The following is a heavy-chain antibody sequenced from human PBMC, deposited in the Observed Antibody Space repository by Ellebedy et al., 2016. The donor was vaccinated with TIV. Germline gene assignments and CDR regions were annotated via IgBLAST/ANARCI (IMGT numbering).Heavy chain of an antibody. CDR1: GFTFSGYW. V-gene: IGHV3-7*03. CDR3: ARGPMWLVREGVDY. D-gene: IGHD6-19*01. J-gene: IGHJ4*02. Sequence: PGGSLRLSCAASGFTFSGYWMSWVRQAPGKGLEWVANIKEDGSEAYYVDSVKGRFTISRDNAKNSLYLQMSNLRAEDTAVYYCARGPMWLVREGVDYWGQGALVTVSS. CDR2: IKEDGSEA.